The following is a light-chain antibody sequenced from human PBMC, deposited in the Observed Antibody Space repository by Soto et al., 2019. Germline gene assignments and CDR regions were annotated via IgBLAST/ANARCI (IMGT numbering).Light chain of an antibody. V-gene: IGKV3-11*01. Sequence: EIVFTHSRGTLSAFPGDRVTLACRASQALNTRLAWYQHKPGQAPRLIIYLTSNRAAGVPSRFSAWGSETDFTLTISDVQPEDLAVYDGQQRSNWPRETFGQGTKVDIK. CDR1: QALNTR. J-gene: IGKJ1*01. CDR3: QQRSNWPRET. CDR2: LTS.